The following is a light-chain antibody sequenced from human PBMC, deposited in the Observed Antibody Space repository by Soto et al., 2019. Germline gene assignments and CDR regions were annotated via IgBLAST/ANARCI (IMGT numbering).Light chain of an antibody. CDR3: QHHSNWPAT. Sequence: DIQMTQSPSSLSASVRDRVTITCRASQSISSYLNWYQQKPGKAPKLLIYAASSLQSGVPSRFSGSGSGTDFTLTISSLEPEDFAVYYCQHHSNWPATFGPGTKVDI. J-gene: IGKJ3*01. V-gene: IGKV1-39*01. CDR1: QSISSY. CDR2: AAS.